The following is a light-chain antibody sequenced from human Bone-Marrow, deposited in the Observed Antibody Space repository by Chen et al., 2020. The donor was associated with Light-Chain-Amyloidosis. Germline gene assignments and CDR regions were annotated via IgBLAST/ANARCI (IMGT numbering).Light chain of an antibody. CDR2: GAS. V-gene: IGKV3-15*01. J-gene: IGKJ2*01. CDR3: QQYDNCPPYT. CDR1: QSVSSN. Sequence: EIVMTQSPATLSVSPGERATLSCRASQSVSSNLAWYQQKPGRAPRLLIYGASTRATGIPARISGSGSGTEFTLTISSLQSEDSAVYYCQQYDNCPPYTFGQGTKLEIK.